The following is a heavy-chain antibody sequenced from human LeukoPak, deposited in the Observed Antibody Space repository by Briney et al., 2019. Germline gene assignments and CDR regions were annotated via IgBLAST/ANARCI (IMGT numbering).Heavy chain of an antibody. V-gene: IGHV3-20*04. CDR2: ITWNGGSK. CDR1: GFTFDDYG. D-gene: IGHD2-21*01. Sequence: GGSLRLSCVASGFTFDDYGMIWVRQAPGKGLEWVSGITWNGGSKGYADSVKGRFTISRDNAKNSLYLQMNSLRAEDTVLYYWARGGPETFCDCGGYSVDYFDYWGQGTLVTVSS. CDR3: ARGGPETFCDCGGYSVDYFDY. J-gene: IGHJ4*02.